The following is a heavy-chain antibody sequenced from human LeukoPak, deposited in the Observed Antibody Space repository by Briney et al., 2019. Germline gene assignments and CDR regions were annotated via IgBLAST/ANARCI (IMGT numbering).Heavy chain of an antibody. J-gene: IGHJ1*01. D-gene: IGHD3-22*01. Sequence: ASVKVSCKASGYTFTGYYMHWVRQAPGQGLEWMGWISRNSGSTNYAQKLQGRVTMARDTSISTDYMELSWLRSDDTAVYYCAREDYYDSSGYYKNKEYSQHWGQGTLVTVSS. CDR1: GYTFTGYY. CDR3: AREDYYDSSGYYKNKEYSQH. CDR2: ISRNSGST. V-gene: IGHV1-2*02.